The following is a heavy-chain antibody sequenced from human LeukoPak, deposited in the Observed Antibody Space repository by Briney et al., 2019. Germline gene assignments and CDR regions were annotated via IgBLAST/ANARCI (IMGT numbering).Heavy chain of an antibody. CDR3: ARAMDY. CDR2: IKQDGSEK. CDR1: GFTFSNYW. V-gene: IGHV3-7*03. J-gene: IGHJ4*02. Sequence: GGSLRLSCVASGFTFSNYWMQWVRQAPGKGLEWVANIKQDGSEKYYVDSVKGRFTISRDNAKNSLYLQMNSLRAEDTAVYYCARAMDYWGQGTLLTVSS.